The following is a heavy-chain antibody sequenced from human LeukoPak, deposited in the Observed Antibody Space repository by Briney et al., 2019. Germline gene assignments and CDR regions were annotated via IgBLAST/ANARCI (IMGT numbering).Heavy chain of an antibody. J-gene: IGHJ4*02. Sequence: PGGSLRLSCAASGFTVSSNYMSWVRQAPGKGLVWVSVIYSGGSTYYADSVKGRFTISRDNSKNTLYLQMNSLRAEDTAVYYCASSSWNYYDSSGYLKAFDYWGQGTLVTVSS. CDR1: GFTVSSNY. V-gene: IGHV3-66*02. D-gene: IGHD3-22*01. CDR3: ASSSWNYYDSSGYLKAFDY. CDR2: IYSGGST.